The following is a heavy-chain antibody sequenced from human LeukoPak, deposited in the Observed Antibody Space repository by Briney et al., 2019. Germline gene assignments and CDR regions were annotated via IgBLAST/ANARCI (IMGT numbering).Heavy chain of an antibody. CDR3: TRANFLYCSSSTCLFDY. J-gene: IGHJ4*02. CDR1: GYTFTDYY. V-gene: IGHV1-2*02. D-gene: IGHD2-2*01. Sequence: ASVKVSCKASGYTFTDYYMHWVRQAPGQGFEWMGWINPNDGDTNYAQKFQGRVTMTRDTSISTAHMEVSRLRSDDTAVYYCTRANFLYCSSSTCLFDYWGQGTLVTVSS. CDR2: INPNDGDT.